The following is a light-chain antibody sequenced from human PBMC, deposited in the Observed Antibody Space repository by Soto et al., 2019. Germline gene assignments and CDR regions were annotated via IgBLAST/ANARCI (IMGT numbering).Light chain of an antibody. J-gene: IGLJ2*01. V-gene: IGLV4-69*01. Sequence: QSVLTQSPSASASLGASVKLTCTLSSGHSTYAIAWHQQQPEKGPRYVMKLSSGGSHSMRDGIPDRFSGSRSGAERYLTISSLQGEVEADEYCQTWDTGARVIFGGGTKRTVL. CDR2: LSSGGSH. CDR3: QTWDTGARVI. CDR1: SGHSTYA.